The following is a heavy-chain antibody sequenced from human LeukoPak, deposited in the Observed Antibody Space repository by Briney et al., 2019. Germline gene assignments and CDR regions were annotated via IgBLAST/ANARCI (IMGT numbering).Heavy chain of an antibody. V-gene: IGHV1-2*02. CDR1: GYTFTGYY. Sequence: ASVKVSCKASGYTFTGYYMHWVRQAPGQGLEWMGWIHPYSGGTNYAQKFQGRVTLTRDTSISTAYMELKRLRSDDTAVYYCVRGRNIEMTTMSGGSDYWGQGTLVTVSS. D-gene: IGHD5-24*01. CDR3: VRGRNIEMTTMSGGSDY. J-gene: IGHJ4*02. CDR2: IHPYSGGT.